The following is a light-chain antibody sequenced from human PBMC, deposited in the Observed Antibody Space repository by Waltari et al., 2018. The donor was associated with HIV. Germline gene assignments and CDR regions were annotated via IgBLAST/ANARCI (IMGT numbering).Light chain of an antibody. CDR2: EVN. J-gene: IGLJ2*01. Sequence: QSALTQPASVSGSPGQSITISCTGTSSDVGSYNLVSWYQQHPGKAPKLMIYEVNTRPSGVSKRFSGSKSGNTASLTISGLQAEDEADYYCCSYAGSSTLIFGGGTKLPVL. CDR1: SSDVGSYNL. V-gene: IGLV2-23*02. CDR3: CSYAGSSTLI.